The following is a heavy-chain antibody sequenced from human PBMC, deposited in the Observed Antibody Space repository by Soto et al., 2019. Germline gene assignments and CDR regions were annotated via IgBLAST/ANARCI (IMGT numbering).Heavy chain of an antibody. Sequence: QVQLQESGPGLVIPSQTLTLTCAVSGASIDNNGYSWTWIRQHPGKGLEWIGTNNNRGDTYYNPSLKSRLTISLDTSQNHCSLRLNAVTAADTATYSCARGGSGWKALNWFDPWGQGIMVTVSS. CDR1: GASIDNNGYS. CDR2: NNNRGDT. D-gene: IGHD6-19*01. J-gene: IGHJ5*02. CDR3: ARGGSGWKALNWFDP. V-gene: IGHV4-31*11.